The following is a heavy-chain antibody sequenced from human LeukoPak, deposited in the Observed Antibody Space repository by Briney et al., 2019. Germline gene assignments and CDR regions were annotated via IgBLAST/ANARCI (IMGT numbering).Heavy chain of an antibody. CDR2: ISYDGSNK. J-gene: IGHJ4*02. V-gene: IGHV3-30*18. D-gene: IGHD3-22*01. CDR3: AKDLHYYDSSGILDY. Sequence: GGSLRLSCAASGFTFSSYGMHWVRQAPGKGLEWVAVISYDGSNKYYADSVKGRFTISRDNSKNTLYLQMNSLRAEDTAVCYCAKDLHYYDSSGILDYWGQGTLVTVSS. CDR1: GFTFSSYG.